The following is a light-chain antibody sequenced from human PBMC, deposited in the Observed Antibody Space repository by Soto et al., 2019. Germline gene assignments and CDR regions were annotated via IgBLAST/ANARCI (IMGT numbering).Light chain of an antibody. CDR2: GAS. J-gene: IGKJ2*01. CDR3: QQYGSSPYT. V-gene: IGKV3-20*01. Sequence: EIVMTQSPATLSVSPGERATLSCRASQSVSSNLAWYQQKPGQAPRLLIYGASSRATGIPDRFSGTGSGTDFTLTINRLEPEDFAVYYCQQYGSSPYTFGLGTKVDIK. CDR1: QSVSSN.